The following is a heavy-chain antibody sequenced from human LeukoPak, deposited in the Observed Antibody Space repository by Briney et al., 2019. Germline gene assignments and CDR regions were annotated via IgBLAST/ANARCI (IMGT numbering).Heavy chain of an antibody. CDR3: ASLYGSGPNWFDP. J-gene: IGHJ5*02. CDR2: ISSSSSSI. Sequence: GGSLRLSCAASGFTFRTSGMNWVRQAPGKGLEWVSYISSSSSSIYYADSVKGRFTISRDNAKNSLYLQMNSLRAEDTAVYYCASLYGSGPNWFDPWGQGTLVTVSS. D-gene: IGHD3-10*01. V-gene: IGHV3-48*01. CDR1: GFTFRTSG.